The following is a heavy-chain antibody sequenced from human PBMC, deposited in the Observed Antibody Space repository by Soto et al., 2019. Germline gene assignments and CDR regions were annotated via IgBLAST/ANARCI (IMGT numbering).Heavy chain of an antibody. Sequence: GGSLRLSCAASGFTFSTYSMNWARQAPGKGLEWIAYISIGSTTTFYADSVKGRFTISRDNAKRSLYLQMNSLRDEDTAVYYCARDNGMAGSFDPWGQGTLVTVSS. CDR2: ISIGSTTT. CDR1: GFTFSTYS. J-gene: IGHJ5*02. D-gene: IGHD2-8*01. V-gene: IGHV3-48*02. CDR3: ARDNGMAGSFDP.